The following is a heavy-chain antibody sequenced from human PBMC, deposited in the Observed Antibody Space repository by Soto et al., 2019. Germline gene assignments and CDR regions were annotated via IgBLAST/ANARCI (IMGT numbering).Heavy chain of an antibody. Sequence: GGSLRLSCAASGFTFSSYAMHWVRQAPGKGLEYVSAISSNGGSTYYANSVKGRFTISRDNSKNTLYLQMGSLRSEDTAVYYCARAVYDFWSGYYAIWGQGTLVTVSS. V-gene: IGHV3-64*01. CDR3: ARAVYDFWSGYYAI. D-gene: IGHD3-3*01. CDR1: GFTFSSYA. J-gene: IGHJ4*02. CDR2: ISSNGGST.